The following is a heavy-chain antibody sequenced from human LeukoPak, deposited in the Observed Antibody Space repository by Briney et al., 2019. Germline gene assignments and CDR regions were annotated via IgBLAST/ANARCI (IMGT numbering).Heavy chain of an antibody. D-gene: IGHD3-3*01. CDR3: TAIVEWLLYHYYMDV. Sequence: GGSLRLSCAASGFTFSNAWMSWVRQAPGKGLEWVGRIKSKTDGGTTDYAAPVKGRFTISRDDSKNTLYLQMNSLKTEDTAVYYCTAIVEWLLYHYYMDVWGKGTTVTVSS. CDR2: IKSKTDGGTT. J-gene: IGHJ6*03. V-gene: IGHV3-15*01. CDR1: GFTFSNAW.